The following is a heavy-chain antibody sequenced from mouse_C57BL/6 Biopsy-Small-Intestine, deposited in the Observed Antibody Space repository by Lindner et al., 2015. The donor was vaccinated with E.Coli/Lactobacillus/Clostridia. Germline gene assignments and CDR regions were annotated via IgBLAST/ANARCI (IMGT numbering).Heavy chain of an antibody. V-gene: IGHV1-4*01. CDR2: INPSSSYT. Sequence: VQLQESGAELARPGASVKMSCRASAYTFTTYTIHWVKQRPGQGLEWIGYINPSSSYTEYNQRFKDKATLTADKSSSTAYMQLTSLTSEDSAVYYCTRDWYFDVWGTGTTVTVSS. CDR1: AYTFTTYT. CDR3: TRDWYFDV. J-gene: IGHJ1*03.